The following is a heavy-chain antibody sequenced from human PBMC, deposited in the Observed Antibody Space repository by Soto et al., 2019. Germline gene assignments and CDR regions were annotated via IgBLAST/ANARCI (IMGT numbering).Heavy chain of an antibody. J-gene: IGHJ4*02. V-gene: IGHV3-33*01. CDR1: GFTFSSYG. Sequence: QVQLVESGGGVVQPGRSLRLSCAASGFTFSSYGMHWVRQAPGKGLEWVAVIWYDGSNKYYADSVKGRFTISRDNSKNPLYLQINSRRAEEPGLYSWARAYGHVDYGGQGTLVTPSS. D-gene: IGHD4-17*01. CDR2: IWYDGSNK. CDR3: ARAYGHVDY.